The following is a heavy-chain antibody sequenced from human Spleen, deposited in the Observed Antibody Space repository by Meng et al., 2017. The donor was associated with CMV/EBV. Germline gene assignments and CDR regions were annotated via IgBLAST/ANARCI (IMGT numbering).Heavy chain of an antibody. J-gene: IGHJ4*02. V-gene: IGHV4-34*01. D-gene: IGHD2-2*01. CDR2: INHSGST. CDR3: ARVVPAAIDY. Sequence: LSLTCAVYGVSFSGSYCSWIRQPPGKGLEWIGEINHSGSTNYNPSLKSRVTISVDTSKNQFSLKLSSVTAADTAVYYCARVVPAAIDYWGQGTLVTVSS. CDR1: GVSFSGSY.